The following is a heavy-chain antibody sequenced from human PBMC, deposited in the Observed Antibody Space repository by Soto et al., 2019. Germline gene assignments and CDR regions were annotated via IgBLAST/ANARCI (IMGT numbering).Heavy chain of an antibody. D-gene: IGHD5-12*01. CDR2: ISGSGGST. J-gene: IGHJ5*02. Sequence: WVSXRLSCSASVCTFSIYARSWFRQAPGKGLEWVSAISGSGGSTYYADSVKGRFTISRDNSKNKLYLQMNSLRAEDTAVYYCAKGYSGYGTDNWLETWGQGTLVNVSS. CDR3: AKGYSGYGTDNWLET. CDR1: VCTFSIYA. V-gene: IGHV3-23*01.